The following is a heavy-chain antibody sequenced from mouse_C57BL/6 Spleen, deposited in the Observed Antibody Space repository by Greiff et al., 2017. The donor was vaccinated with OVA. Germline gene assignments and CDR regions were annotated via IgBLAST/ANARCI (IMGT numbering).Heavy chain of an antibody. J-gene: IGHJ1*03. V-gene: IGHV5-16*01. CDR1: GFTFSDYY. CDR2: INYDGSST. CDR3: ARDGSPYWYFDV. Sequence: EVQRVESEGGLVQPGSSMKLSCTASGFTFSDYYMAWVRQVPEKGLEWVANINYDGSSTYYLDSLKSRFIISRDNAKNILYLQMSSLKSEDTATYYCARDGSPYWYFDVWGTGTTVTVSS.